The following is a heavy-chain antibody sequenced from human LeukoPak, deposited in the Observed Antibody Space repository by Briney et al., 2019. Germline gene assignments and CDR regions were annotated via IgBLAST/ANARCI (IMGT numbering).Heavy chain of an antibody. V-gene: IGHV4-34*01. Sequence: SETLSLTCAVYGGSFSGYYWDWIRQPPGKGLEWIASIYHSGKSYYNPSLKSRVTISVDTSKNQFSLKLRSVTAADTAVYYCARERRDGYNYRNWFDPWGQGTLVTVSS. CDR3: ARERRDGYNYRNWFDP. CDR1: GGSFSGYY. CDR2: IYHSGKS. D-gene: IGHD5-24*01. J-gene: IGHJ5*02.